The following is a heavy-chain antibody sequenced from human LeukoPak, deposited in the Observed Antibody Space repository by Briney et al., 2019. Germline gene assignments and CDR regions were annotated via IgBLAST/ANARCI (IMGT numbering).Heavy chain of an antibody. CDR2: IYYSGST. D-gene: IGHD2-2*02. Sequence: PSETLSLTCTVSGGSISSYYWSWIRQPPGKGLEWIGYIYYSGSTYYNPSLKSRVTISVDTSKNQFSLKLSSVTAADTAVYYCAGAPTPYCSSTSCYNEGGIFDYWGQGTLVTVSS. CDR3: AGAPTPYCSSTSCYNEGGIFDY. CDR1: GGSISSYY. J-gene: IGHJ4*02. V-gene: IGHV4-59*08.